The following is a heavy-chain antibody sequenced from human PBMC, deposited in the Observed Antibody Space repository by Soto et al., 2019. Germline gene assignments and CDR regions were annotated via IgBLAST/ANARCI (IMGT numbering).Heavy chain of an antibody. Sequence: SETLSLTCAVYGGSFSGYYWSWIRQPPGKGLEWIGEINHSGSTNYNPSLKSRVTISVDTSKNQFSLKLSSVTAADTAVCYCARFLFGDYGDYFDYWGQGTLVTVSS. V-gene: IGHV4-34*01. CDR1: GGSFSGYY. D-gene: IGHD4-17*01. J-gene: IGHJ4*02. CDR3: ARFLFGDYGDYFDY. CDR2: INHSGST.